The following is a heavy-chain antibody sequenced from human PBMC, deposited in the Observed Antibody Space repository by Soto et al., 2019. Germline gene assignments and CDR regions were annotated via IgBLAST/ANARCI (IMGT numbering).Heavy chain of an antibody. CDR1: GFTFKIYA. CDR2: ISFDGSKK. Sequence: PGWSLRLSCAASGFTFKIYALHWVRQAPGKGLEWVAVISFDGSKKYYTDSVKGRFTISRDNLKNTLYLQMNNLRVEDAALYFCAREEDYGYRQSNYGLDVWGQGTTVTVS. J-gene: IGHJ6*02. V-gene: IGHV3-30-3*01. CDR3: AREEDYGYRQSNYGLDV. D-gene: IGHD4-17*01.